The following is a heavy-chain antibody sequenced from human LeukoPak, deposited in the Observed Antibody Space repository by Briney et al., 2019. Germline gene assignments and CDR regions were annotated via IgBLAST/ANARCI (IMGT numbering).Heavy chain of an antibody. D-gene: IGHD1-26*01. CDR2: INPNSGGT. CDR3: ARDPPGGSLYYFDY. V-gene: IGHV1-2*02. J-gene: IGHJ4*02. CDR1: GYTFTGYY. Sequence: ASVKVSCKASGYTFTGYYMHWVRQAPGQGLEWMGWINPNSGGTNYAQKFQGRVTMTRDTSISTAYMELSRLRSDDTAVYYCARDPPGGSLYYFDYWGQGTLVTASS.